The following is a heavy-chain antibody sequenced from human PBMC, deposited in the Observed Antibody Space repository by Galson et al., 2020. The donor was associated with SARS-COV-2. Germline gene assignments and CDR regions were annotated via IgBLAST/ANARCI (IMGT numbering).Heavy chain of an antibody. D-gene: IGHD3-16*01. J-gene: IGHJ4*02. CDR2: INGGTGIT. V-gene: IGHV1-3*01. Sequence: ASVKVSCKASGYTLTTYIIHWVRQAPGQSLEWMGWINGGTGITKYVPQFLDRVTFTRDTSASTAYMELSGLRREDPAVFYCARGETLGDRMSYAYWGQGTLVTVSS. CDR1: GYTLTTYI. CDR3: ARGETLGDRMSYAY.